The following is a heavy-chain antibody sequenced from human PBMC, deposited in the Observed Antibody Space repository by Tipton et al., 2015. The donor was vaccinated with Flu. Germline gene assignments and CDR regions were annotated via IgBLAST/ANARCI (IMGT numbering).Heavy chain of an antibody. V-gene: IGHV5-51*01. CDR2: IYPGDSDT. CDR1: GYNFNTYW. D-gene: IGHD3-3*01. CDR3: ARHKGDSFDFWSGYFPDS. J-gene: IGHJ4*02. Sequence: VQLVQSGAEVKKPGESLKISCEGSGYNFNTYWIGWVRLMPGKGLEWMGIIYPGDSDTRYSPSFQGRVTISVDKSTAYLQWSSLKASDTAMYYCARHKGDSFDFWSGYFPDSWGQGTLVTVSS.